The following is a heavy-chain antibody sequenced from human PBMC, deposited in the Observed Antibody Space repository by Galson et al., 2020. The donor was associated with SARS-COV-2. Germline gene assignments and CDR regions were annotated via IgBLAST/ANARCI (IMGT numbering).Heavy chain of an antibody. D-gene: IGHD3-3*01. V-gene: IGHV3-30*04. CDR1: GFTFSSYA. CDR3: ARDPWLIGDFWSGYYTGPLQNSYYYYGMDV. CDR2: ISYDGSNK. J-gene: IGHJ6*02. Sequence: GGSLRLSCAASGFTFSSYAMHWVRQAPGKGLEWVAVISYDGSNKSYADSVKGRFTISRDNSKNTLYLQMNSLRAEDTAVYYCARDPWLIGDFWSGYYTGPLQNSYYYYGMDVWGQGTTVTVSS.